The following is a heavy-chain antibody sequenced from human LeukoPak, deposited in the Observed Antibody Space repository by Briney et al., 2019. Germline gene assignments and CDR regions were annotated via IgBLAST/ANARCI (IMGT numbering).Heavy chain of an antibody. V-gene: IGHV4-30-4*08. D-gene: IGHD3-22*01. CDR1: GGSISSTDHY. CDR3: ARFSYVDSSGLDY. Sequence: SETLSLTCTVSGGSISSTDHYWSWVRQPPGKGLEWIGYIYYTGSTYYKPSLMSRISMSKDTSKNQFSLKLASVTAADTAVYYCARFSYVDSSGLDYWGQGILVTVSS. CDR2: IYYTGST. J-gene: IGHJ4*02.